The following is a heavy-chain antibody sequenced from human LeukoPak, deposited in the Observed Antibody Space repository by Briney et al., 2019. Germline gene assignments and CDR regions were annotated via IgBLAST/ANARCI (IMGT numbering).Heavy chain of an antibody. CDR2: INPSDGST. D-gene: IGHD3-22*01. J-gene: IGHJ4*02. CDR3: EVVPNY. CDR1: GYTFTSYY. Sequence: ASLKVFFKASGYTFTSYYMQWVRQAPVHGLEWVGIINPSDGSTSSAQKFQGRVTMTRETSTSTVYMELSSLRSEDTAVYYCEVVPNYRGQGTLVTVSS. V-gene: IGHV1-46*01.